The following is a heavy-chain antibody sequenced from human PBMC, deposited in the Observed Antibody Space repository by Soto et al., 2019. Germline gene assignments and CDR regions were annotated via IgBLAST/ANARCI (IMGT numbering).Heavy chain of an antibody. D-gene: IGHD2-15*01. J-gene: IGHJ4*02. Sequence: GGSLRLSCAASGFTFSSYSMNWVRQAPGKGLEWVSSISSSSSYIYYADSVKGRFTISRDNAKNSLYLQMNSLRAEDTAVYYCGRGGPPTYCSGGSCPEGYWGQGTMVTVYS. CDR1: GFTFSSYS. CDR2: ISSSSSYI. V-gene: IGHV3-21*01. CDR3: GRGGPPTYCSGGSCPEGY.